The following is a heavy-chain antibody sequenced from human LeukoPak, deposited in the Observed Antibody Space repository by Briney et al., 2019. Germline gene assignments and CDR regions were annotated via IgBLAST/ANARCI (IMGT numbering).Heavy chain of an antibody. CDR1: GGSISSSSYY. J-gene: IGHJ4*02. CDR2: IYYSGST. V-gene: IGHV4-39*07. D-gene: IGHD2-15*01. CDR3: ARVVVAATRYFDY. Sequence: SETLSLTCTVSGGSISSSSYYWGWIRQPPGKGLEWIGSIYYSGSTNYNPSLKSRVTLSVDTSKNQSSLKLSSVTAADTAVYYCARVVVAATRYFDYWGQGTLVTVSS.